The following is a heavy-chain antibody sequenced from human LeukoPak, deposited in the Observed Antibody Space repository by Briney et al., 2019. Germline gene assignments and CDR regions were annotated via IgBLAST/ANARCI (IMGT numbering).Heavy chain of an antibody. CDR2: IYSGGST. CDR3: ARGYYSYGYDDY. V-gene: IGHV3-66*01. Sequence: GGFLRLSCAASGFTVSSNYMSWVRQAPGKGLEWVSVIYSGGSTYYADSVKGRFTISRDNSKNTLYLQMNSLRAEDTAVYYCARGYYSYGYDDYWGQGTLVTVSS. CDR1: GFTVSSNY. D-gene: IGHD5-18*01. J-gene: IGHJ4*02.